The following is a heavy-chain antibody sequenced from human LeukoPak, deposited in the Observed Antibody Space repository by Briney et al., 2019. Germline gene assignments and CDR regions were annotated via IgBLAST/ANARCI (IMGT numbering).Heavy chain of an antibody. V-gene: IGHV4-59*01. D-gene: IGHD3-22*01. J-gene: IGHJ5*02. Sequence: PSETLSLTCTVSGGSISSYYWSWMRQPPGKGLEWIGYIYYSGSTNYNPSTKSRVTISVDTPKNQSSLKLSSVTAAETAVYYCARVAVDYYDSSGYYYDWFDPWGQGTLVTVSS. CDR3: ARVAVDYYDSSGYYYDWFDP. CDR1: GGSISSYY. CDR2: IYYSGST.